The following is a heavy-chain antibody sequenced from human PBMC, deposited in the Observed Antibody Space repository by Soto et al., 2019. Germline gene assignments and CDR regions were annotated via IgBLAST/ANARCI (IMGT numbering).Heavy chain of an antibody. D-gene: IGHD2-15*01. CDR1: GFTFSSYA. Sequence: GGSLRLSCAGSGFTFSSYAMSWVRQAPGKGLEWVSTISGSGGSTYYADSVKGRFTISRDNSKNTLYLQMNGLRAEDTAVYYCAKGYRDIVVVVAATPVLYWGQGALVTVSS. J-gene: IGHJ4*02. CDR2: ISGSGGST. CDR3: AKGYRDIVVVVAATPVLY. V-gene: IGHV3-23*01.